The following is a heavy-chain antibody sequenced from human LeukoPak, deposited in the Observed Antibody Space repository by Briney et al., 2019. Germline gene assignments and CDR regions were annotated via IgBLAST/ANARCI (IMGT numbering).Heavy chain of an antibody. CDR1: GDSISSSSHY. CDR2: IYYSGST. Sequence: PSETLSLTCTVSGDSISSSSHYWGWIRQPPGKGPEWIGNIYYSGSTYYNPSLKSRVTISVDTPKSQFALKLSSVTAADTAVYYCARYSCPNGVCYYFDYWGQGTLVTVSS. J-gene: IGHJ4*02. D-gene: IGHD2-8*01. CDR3: ARYSCPNGVCYYFDY. V-gene: IGHV4-39*01.